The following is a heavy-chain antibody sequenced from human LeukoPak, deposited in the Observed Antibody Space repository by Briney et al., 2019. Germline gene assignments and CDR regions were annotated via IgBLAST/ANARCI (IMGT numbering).Heavy chain of an antibody. D-gene: IGHD1-26*01. CDR3: ARGRSNYYGMDV. CDR1: GYSITSSSW. V-gene: IGHV4-28*03. Sequence: SDTLSLTCAVSGYSITSSSWWGWIRQPPGKGLEWIGYIYHSGTTYYNPSLQSRVTMSVDTSKNLFSLKVSSVTAADTAVYHCARGRSNYYGMDVWGQGTTVTVSS. J-gene: IGHJ6*02. CDR2: IYHSGTT.